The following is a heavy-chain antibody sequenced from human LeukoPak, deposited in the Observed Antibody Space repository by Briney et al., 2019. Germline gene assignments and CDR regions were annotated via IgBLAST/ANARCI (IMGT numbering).Heavy chain of an antibody. Sequence: PGGSLRLSCAASGFTFDDYAMHWVRQAPGKGLEWVSGISWNSGSIGYADSVKGRFTISRDNAKNSLYLQMNSLRAEDTALYYCAKGQSLAARHYLFDYWGQGTLVTVSS. CDR3: AKGQSLAARHYLFDY. J-gene: IGHJ4*02. V-gene: IGHV3-9*01. CDR1: GFTFDDYA. CDR2: ISWNSGSI. D-gene: IGHD6-6*01.